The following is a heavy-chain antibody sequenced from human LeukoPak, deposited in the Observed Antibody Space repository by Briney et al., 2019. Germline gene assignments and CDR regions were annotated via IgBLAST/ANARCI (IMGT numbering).Heavy chain of an antibody. D-gene: IGHD2-2*01. J-gene: IGHJ4*02. Sequence: ASVKVSCKASGYTFTGYYMHWVRQAPGQGLEWMRWINPNNGGTNYAQKFQGRVTMTRDTSISTAYMELSRLTSDDTAVYYCARGRGTTSSNFDYWGQGTLVTVSS. CDR1: GYTFTGYY. CDR3: ARGRGTTSSNFDY. V-gene: IGHV1-2*02. CDR2: INPNNGGT.